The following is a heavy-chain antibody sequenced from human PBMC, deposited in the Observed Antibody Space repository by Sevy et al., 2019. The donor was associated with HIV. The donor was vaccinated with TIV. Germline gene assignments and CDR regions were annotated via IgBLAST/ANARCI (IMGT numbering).Heavy chain of an antibody. Sequence: GGSLRLSCAASGFTFSNYGMHWVRQAPGKGLEWVVVISYDGRGKNFADSVKGRFTISRDDSKNTLYLQMNSLGAEDTAVYYCARELGSTSSGKTNFEYWGQGALVTVSS. CDR3: ARELGSTSSGKTNFEY. D-gene: IGHD1-26*01. CDR1: GFTFSNYG. V-gene: IGHV3-30*03. J-gene: IGHJ4*02. CDR2: ISYDGRGK.